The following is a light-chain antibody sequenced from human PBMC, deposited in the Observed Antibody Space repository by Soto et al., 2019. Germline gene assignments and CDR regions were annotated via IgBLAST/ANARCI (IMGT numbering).Light chain of an antibody. CDR1: QSVSSY. CDR3: QQRSNWPPIT. J-gene: IGKJ5*01. CDR2: DAS. V-gene: IGKV3-11*01. Sequence: EIVLTQSAATLPLSPGERATLSCRASQSVSSYLAWYQQKPGQAPRLLIYDASNRATGIPARFGGSGCGTDFTLTISSLEPEDFAVYYCQQRSNWPPITFGQGTRLEIK.